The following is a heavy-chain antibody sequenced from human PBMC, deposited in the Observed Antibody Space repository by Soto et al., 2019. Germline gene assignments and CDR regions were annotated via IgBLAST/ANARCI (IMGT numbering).Heavy chain of an antibody. CDR2: IYYSGST. V-gene: IGHV4-59*08. J-gene: IGHJ6*03. D-gene: IGHD6-13*01. CDR3: AGIAAAGTGEYYYYYMDV. CDR1: GGSISSYY. Sequence: SETLSLTCTVSGGSISSYYWSWIRQPPGKGLEWIGYIYYSGSTNYNPSLKGRVTISVDTSKNQFSLKLSSVTAADTAVYYCAGIAAAGTGEYYYYYMDVWGKGTTVTVSS.